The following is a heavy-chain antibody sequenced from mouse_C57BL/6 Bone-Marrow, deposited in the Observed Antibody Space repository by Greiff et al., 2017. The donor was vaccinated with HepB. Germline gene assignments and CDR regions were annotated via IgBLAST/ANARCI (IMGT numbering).Heavy chain of an antibody. V-gene: IGHV7-1*01. J-gene: IGHJ4*01. Sequence: EVQWVESGGGLVQSGRSLRLSCATSGFTFSDFYMEWVRQAPGKGLEWIAASRNKANDYTTEYSASVKGRFIVSRDTSQSILYLQMNALRAEDTAIYYCARDDYGSSYAMDYWGQGTSVTVSS. D-gene: IGHD1-1*01. CDR2: SRNKANDYTT. CDR1: GFTFSDFY. CDR3: ARDDYGSSYAMDY.